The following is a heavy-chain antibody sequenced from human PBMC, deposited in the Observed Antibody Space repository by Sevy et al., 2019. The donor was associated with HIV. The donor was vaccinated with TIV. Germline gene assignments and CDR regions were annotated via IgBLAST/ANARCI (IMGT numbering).Heavy chain of an antibody. CDR3: AKEGGGYCSGGSCYWIYYYYGMDV. V-gene: IGHV3-23*01. Sequence: GGSLRLSCAASGFTFSSYAMSWVRQAPGKGLEWVSAISGSGGSTYYADSVKGRFTISRDNSKNRLYRQMNSLRAEDTAVYYCAKEGGGYCSGGSCYWIYYYYGMDVWGQGTTVTVSS. CDR1: GFTFSSYA. CDR2: ISGSGGST. D-gene: IGHD2-15*01. J-gene: IGHJ6*02.